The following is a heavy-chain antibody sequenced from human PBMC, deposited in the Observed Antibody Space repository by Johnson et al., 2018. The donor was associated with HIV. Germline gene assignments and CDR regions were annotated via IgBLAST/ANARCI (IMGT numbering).Heavy chain of an antibody. V-gene: IGHV3-9*01. CDR2: ISWNSGSI. CDR3: ARDRVVELGANSDAFDI. J-gene: IGHJ3*02. CDR1: GFTVSSNY. Sequence: VQLVESGGGLVHPGGSLRLSCAASGFTVSSNYMSWVRQAPGKGLEWVSGISWNSGSIGYADSVKGRFTISRDNAKNSLYLQMNSLRAEDAAVYYCARDRVVELGANSDAFDIWGQGTMVTVSS. D-gene: IGHD2-15*01.